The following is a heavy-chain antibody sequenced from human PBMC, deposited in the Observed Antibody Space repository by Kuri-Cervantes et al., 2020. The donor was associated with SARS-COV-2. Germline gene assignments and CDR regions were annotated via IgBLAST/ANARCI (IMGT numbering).Heavy chain of an antibody. Sequence: ASVKVSCKASGYTFSSYGISWVRQAPGQGLEWMGWISSYNGKTGYAPRFQDRITMTTDTSTSTAYMEVRSLRSDDTAVYYCARASRYDFWSGTPPDNWFDPWGQGTLVTVSS. CDR1: GYTFSSYG. CDR2: ISSYNGKT. V-gene: IGHV1-18*04. J-gene: IGHJ5*02. CDR3: ARASRYDFWSGTPPDNWFDP. D-gene: IGHD3-3*01.